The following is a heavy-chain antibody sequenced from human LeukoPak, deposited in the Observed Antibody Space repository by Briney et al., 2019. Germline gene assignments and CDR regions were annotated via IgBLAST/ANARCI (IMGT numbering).Heavy chain of an antibody. Sequence: PSETLSLTCTVSGGSISSYYWGWIRQPPGKGLEWIGSIYHSGSTYYNPSLKSRVTISVDTSKNQFSLKLSSVTAADTAVYYCTRGHPGVVRGTNWFDPWGQGTLVTVSS. CDR3: TRGHPGVVRGTNWFDP. CDR2: IYHSGST. CDR1: GGSISSYY. D-gene: IGHD3-10*01. J-gene: IGHJ5*02. V-gene: IGHV4-38-2*02.